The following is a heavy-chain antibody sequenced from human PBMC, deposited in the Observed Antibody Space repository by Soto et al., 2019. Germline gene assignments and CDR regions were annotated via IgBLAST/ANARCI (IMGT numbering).Heavy chain of an antibody. CDR1: GCRCSDNR. CDR3: VTAEVDY. CDR2: MTGDGRTT. Sequence: RALRGSCADSGCRCSDNRKHWVRQPPGKGPEWVSRMTGDGRTTQYADSVKGRFTASRDNAKSTLYLQMNSLRAEDTAVYYCVTAEVDYWGPGTLVTVSS. V-gene: IGHV3-74*03. J-gene: IGHJ4*02.